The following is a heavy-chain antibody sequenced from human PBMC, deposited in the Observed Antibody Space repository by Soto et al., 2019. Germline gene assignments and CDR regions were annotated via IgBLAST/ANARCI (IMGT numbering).Heavy chain of an antibody. D-gene: IGHD4-17*01. CDR1: GSVDISCP. J-gene: IGHJ4*02. Sequence: GGSLRLCWAASGSVDISCPRSFVNQAPGKGLEWVSAISGSGGSTYYADSVKGRFTISRDNSKNTLYLQMNSLRAEDTAVYYCAKEYGDYVHYFDYWGQGTLVTVS. V-gene: IGHV3-23*01. CDR2: ISGSGGST. CDR3: AKEYGDYVHYFDY.